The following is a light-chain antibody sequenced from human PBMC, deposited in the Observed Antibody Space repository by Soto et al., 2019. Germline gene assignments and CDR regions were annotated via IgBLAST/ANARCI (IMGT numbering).Light chain of an antibody. J-gene: IGKJ5*01. Sequence: IQMTQSPSSLSASVGDRVTITCTASQSISSYLNWYQQKPGKAPKLLIYAASSLQSGVPSRFSGSGSGTDFTLTINSLQPDDIATYYCQIYDSAPITFGQGTRLEIK. V-gene: IGKV1-39*01. CDR2: AAS. CDR1: QSISSY. CDR3: QIYDSAPIT.